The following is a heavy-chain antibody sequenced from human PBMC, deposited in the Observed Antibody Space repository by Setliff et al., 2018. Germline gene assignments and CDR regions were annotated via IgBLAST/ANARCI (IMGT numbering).Heavy chain of an antibody. CDR2: IYYSGST. Sequence: SETLSLTCAVSGGSISSSNWWSWVRQPPGKGLEWIGSIYYSGSTYCNPSLKSRVTISVDTSKNQFSLKLSSVTAADTAVYYCARRETYYNFWSGYYAYWGQGTLVTVSS. J-gene: IGHJ4*02. D-gene: IGHD3-3*01. V-gene: IGHV4-4*02. CDR3: ARRETYYNFWSGYYAY. CDR1: GGSISSSNW.